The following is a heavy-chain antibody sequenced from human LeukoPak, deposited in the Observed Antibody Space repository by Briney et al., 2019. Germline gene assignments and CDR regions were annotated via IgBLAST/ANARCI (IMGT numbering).Heavy chain of an antibody. CDR1: GFTFSNFA. V-gene: IGHV3-23*01. J-gene: IGHJ4*02. D-gene: IGHD2-2*01. CDR2: LNGDNT. CDR3: ARGSRTYHPY. Sequence: GGSLRLSCAASGFTFSNFAMSWIRQAPGKGLEWVSALNGDNTYYADSVKGRFTVSRDNSKNTLYLQMNSLRAEDTAVYYCARGSRTYHPYWGQGTLVTVSS.